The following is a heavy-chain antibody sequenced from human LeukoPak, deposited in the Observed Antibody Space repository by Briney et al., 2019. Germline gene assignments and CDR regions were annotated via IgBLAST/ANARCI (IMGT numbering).Heavy chain of an antibody. CDR3: AKNRLWGSGPSYYYYGMDV. J-gene: IGHJ6*02. CDR2: ISYDGSNK. Sequence: PGRSLRLSCAASGFTFSSYGMHWVRQAPGKGLGWVAVISYDGSNKYYADSVKGRFTISRDNSKTPLYLQMNSLRAEDTAVYYCAKNRLWGSGPSYYYYGMDVWGQGTTVTVSS. CDR1: GFTFSSYG. D-gene: IGHD7-27*01. V-gene: IGHV3-30*18.